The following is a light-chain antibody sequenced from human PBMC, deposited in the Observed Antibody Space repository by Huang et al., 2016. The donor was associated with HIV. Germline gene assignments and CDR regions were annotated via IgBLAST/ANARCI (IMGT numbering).Light chain of an antibody. CDR3: QQYYSYRT. J-gene: IGKJ1*01. CDR1: QDINNF. V-gene: IGKV1-8*01. CDR2: AAS. Sequence: AIRMTQSPSSLSASTGDRVNITCRASQDINNFLSGYQQKPGKAPKLLIYAASILETGVPSRFSGSGSGTEFNLSISCLQSEDFATYYCQQYYSYRTFGQGTQVEIK.